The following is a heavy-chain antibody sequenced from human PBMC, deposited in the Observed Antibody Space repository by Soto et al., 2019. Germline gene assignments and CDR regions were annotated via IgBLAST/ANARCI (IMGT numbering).Heavy chain of an antibody. Sequence: QVQLVESGGGVVQPGRSLRLSCAASGFTFNSYGIHWVRQAPGKALEWVAVISYDGTNIYYGDSVQGRFTISRDNSKNTIYLQMNSLRAEDTAVYYCAKDVGYCTNGVCLYNWFDPWGQGTLVTVSS. CDR3: AKDVGYCTNGVCLYNWFDP. D-gene: IGHD2-8*01. V-gene: IGHV3-30*18. CDR2: ISYDGTNI. CDR1: GFTFNSYG. J-gene: IGHJ5*02.